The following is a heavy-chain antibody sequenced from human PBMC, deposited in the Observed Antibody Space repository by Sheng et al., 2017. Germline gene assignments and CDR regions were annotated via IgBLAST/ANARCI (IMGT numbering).Heavy chain of an antibody. Sequence: EVQLVESGGGLVQPGGSLRLSCAASGFTFSSYEMNWVRQAPGKGLEWVSYISSSGSTIYYADSVKGRFTISRDNAKNSLYLQMNSLRAEDTAVYYCARDLGENGYNSLDYWGQGTLVTVSS. CDR2: ISSSGSTI. D-gene: IGHD5-12*01. CDR3: ARDLGENGYNSLDY. CDR1: GFTFSSYE. V-gene: IGHV3-48*03. J-gene: IGHJ4*02.